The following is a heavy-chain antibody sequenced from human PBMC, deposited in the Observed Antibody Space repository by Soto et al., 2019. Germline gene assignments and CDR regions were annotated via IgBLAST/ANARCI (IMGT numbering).Heavy chain of an antibody. Sequence: SGPTLVNPTQTLTLTCTFSGFSLSTSGVGVGWIRQPPGKALEWLALIYWDDDKRYSPSLKSRLTITKDTSKNQVVLTMTNMDPVDTATYYCAHSLTVTTSGPQKYFDYWGQGTLVTVSS. CDR3: AHSLTVTTSGPQKYFDY. CDR1: GFSLSTSGVG. J-gene: IGHJ4*02. CDR2: IYWDDDK. V-gene: IGHV2-5*02. D-gene: IGHD4-4*01.